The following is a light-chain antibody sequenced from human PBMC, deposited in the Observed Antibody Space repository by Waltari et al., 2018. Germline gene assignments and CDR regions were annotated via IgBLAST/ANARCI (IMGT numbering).Light chain of an antibody. CDR2: WAS. CDR1: QRVFYSSNNKNY. Sequence: DIVMTQSPDSLAVSLGEGATINCKSTQRVFYSSNNKNYLAWYQNKPGQPPKLLIHWASTRESGVPDRFSGSGSGTDFTLTISSLQAEDVAVYYCQQYHSPPYTFGQGTRLEIK. J-gene: IGKJ2*01. V-gene: IGKV4-1*01. CDR3: QQYHSPPYT.